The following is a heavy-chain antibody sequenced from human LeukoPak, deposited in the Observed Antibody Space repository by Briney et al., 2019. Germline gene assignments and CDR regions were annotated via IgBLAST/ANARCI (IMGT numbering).Heavy chain of an antibody. CDR1: GFTFSGSA. Sequence: GGSLRLSCAASGFTFSGSAMHWVRQASGKGLEWVGRIRSKANSYATAYAASVKGRFTISRDDSKNTAYLQMNSLKTEDTAVYYCTSSIAVAGPGSGSVNYWGQGTLVTVSS. CDR3: TSSIAVAGPGSGSVNY. D-gene: IGHD6-19*01. J-gene: IGHJ4*02. CDR2: IRSKANSYAT. V-gene: IGHV3-73*01.